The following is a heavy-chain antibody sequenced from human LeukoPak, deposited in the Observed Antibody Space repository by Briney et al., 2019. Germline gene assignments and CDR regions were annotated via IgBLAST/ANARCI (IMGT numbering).Heavy chain of an antibody. D-gene: IGHD3-3*01. CDR1: GGSISTTNYY. Sequence: SETLSLTCTVSGGSISTTNYYWGWIRQPPGRDLEWIGSIYSSGNTYYNPSLESRVTISVDASKNQLSLKLTSATAADTSVYYCARHSGLRSPFDPWGQGTLVTVSS. V-gene: IGHV4-39*01. J-gene: IGHJ5*02. CDR2: IYSSGNT. CDR3: ARHSGLRSPFDP.